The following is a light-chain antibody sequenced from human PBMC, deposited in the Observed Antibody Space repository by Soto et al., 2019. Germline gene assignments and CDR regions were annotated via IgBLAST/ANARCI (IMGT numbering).Light chain of an antibody. V-gene: IGKV3-11*01. CDR2: DAS. J-gene: IGKJ5*01. CDR3: QQRSNWQVT. CDR1: QSVSSY. Sequence: EIVLRQSPATLSLSPGERATLSCRASQSVSSYLAWYQQKPVQAPRLLIYDASNRATGIPARFSGSGSGTDFTLTISSLEPEDFAVYYCQQRSNWQVTFGQGTRLEI.